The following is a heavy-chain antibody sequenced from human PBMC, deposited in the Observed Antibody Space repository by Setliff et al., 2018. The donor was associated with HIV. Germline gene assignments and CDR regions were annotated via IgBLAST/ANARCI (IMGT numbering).Heavy chain of an antibody. CDR2: IYYSGST. V-gene: IGHV4-39*07. CDR1: GGSISSNSYY. J-gene: IGHJ4*02. Sequence: SETLSLTCTVSGGSISSNSYYWGWIRQPPGKGREWIGSIYYSGSTYYNPSLRSRVTISVDTSKTQFSLNLSSVTAADTAVYYCARDRGRVVGFDYWGQGTLVTVSS. CDR3: ARDRGRVVGFDY. D-gene: IGHD3-3*01.